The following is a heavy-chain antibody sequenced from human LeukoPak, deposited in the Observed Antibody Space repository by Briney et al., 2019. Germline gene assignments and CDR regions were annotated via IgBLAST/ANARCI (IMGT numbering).Heavy chain of an antibody. D-gene: IGHD1-26*01. J-gene: IGHJ3*02. Sequence: PGGSLRLSCAASEFTFSSYSMNWVRQAPGKGLAWVSSISGSSSYIYYADSVKGRFTISRDNAKNSLYLQMNSLRAEDTAVYYCASYKSGSHTLGPGFDAFDIWGQGTMVTVSS. V-gene: IGHV3-21*01. CDR3: ASYKSGSHTLGPGFDAFDI. CDR1: EFTFSSYS. CDR2: ISGSSSYI.